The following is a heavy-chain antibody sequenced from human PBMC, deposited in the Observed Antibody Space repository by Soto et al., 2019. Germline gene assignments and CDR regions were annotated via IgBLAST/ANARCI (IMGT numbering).Heavy chain of an antibody. CDR2: IKQDGSEK. CDR1: GFTFSSYW. J-gene: IGHJ3*02. Sequence: GGSLRLSCAASGFTFSSYWMSWVRQAPGKGLEWVANIKQDGSEKYYVDSVKGRFTISRDNAKNSLYLQMNSLRAEDTAVYYCARDSKYSSSWCPDAFDIWGQGTMVTVSS. CDR3: ARDSKYSSSWCPDAFDI. D-gene: IGHD6-13*01. V-gene: IGHV3-7*05.